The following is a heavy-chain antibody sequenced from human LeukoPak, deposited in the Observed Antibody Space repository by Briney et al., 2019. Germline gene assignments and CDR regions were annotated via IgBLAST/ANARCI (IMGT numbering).Heavy chain of an antibody. V-gene: IGHV4-61*02. CDR2: VYTSGST. CDR1: GGSISSGSYY. D-gene: IGHD3-10*01. CDR3: ARDSDYYGSGSHQGYFDY. J-gene: IGHJ4*02. Sequence: SETLSLTCTVSGGSISSGSYYWSWIRQPAGKGLEWIGRVYTSGSTNYNPSLKSRVTISVDTSKNQFSLKLSSVTAADTAVYYCARDSDYYGSGSHQGYFDYWGQGTLVTVSS.